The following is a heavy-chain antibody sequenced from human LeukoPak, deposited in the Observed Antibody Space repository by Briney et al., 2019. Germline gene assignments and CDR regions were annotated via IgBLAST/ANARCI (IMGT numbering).Heavy chain of an antibody. Sequence: GGSLRLSCAASGFTFSSYNMNWVRQAPGRGLEWVSSISRTGSYIYYADSVKGRFTISRDNAQNSLYLQMNSLRVEDTAVYYCARVLETDCRGGSCYSGLDYWGQGALVTVSS. V-gene: IGHV3-21*01. CDR3: ARVLETDCRGGSCYSGLDY. CDR1: GFTFSSYN. J-gene: IGHJ4*02. CDR2: ISRTGSYI. D-gene: IGHD2-15*01.